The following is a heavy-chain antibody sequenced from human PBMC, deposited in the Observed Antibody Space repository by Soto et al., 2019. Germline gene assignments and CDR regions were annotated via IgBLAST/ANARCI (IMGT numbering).Heavy chain of an antibody. Sequence: PVGALRLSCVASGFSFSISPMHWVRQAPGKGPEWVALISYDGTNKFYADSVKGRFTISRDNSKSTLYLQVDSLRPEDAAVYYCARDPKTSGGQHWAFNYFDSWGQGTLVTVS. J-gene: IGHJ4*02. D-gene: IGHD7-27*01. CDR1: GFSFSISP. CDR3: ARDPKTSGGQHWAFNYFDS. CDR2: ISYDGTNK. V-gene: IGHV3-30-3*01.